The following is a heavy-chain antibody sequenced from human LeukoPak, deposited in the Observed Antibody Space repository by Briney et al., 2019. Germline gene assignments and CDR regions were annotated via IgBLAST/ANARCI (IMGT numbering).Heavy chain of an antibody. J-gene: IGHJ6*02. D-gene: IGHD2-2*01. V-gene: IGHV3-30*12. CDR2: IGHDGITK. CDR1: GFTFQYYD. Sequence: GGSPRLSCVASGFTFQYYDMQWIRQAPGKGPEWVANIGHDGITKYYVDSVKDRFSISRDNSKSTLYLQMNSLRAEDTAVYYCARDIDCSGTRCYSDGLDVWGHGTTVIVSS. CDR3: ARDIDCSGTRCYSDGLDV.